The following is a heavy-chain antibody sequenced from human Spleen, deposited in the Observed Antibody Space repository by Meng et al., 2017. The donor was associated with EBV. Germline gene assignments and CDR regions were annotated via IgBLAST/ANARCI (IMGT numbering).Heavy chain of an antibody. Sequence: QVQLEQWGAGLLKPSEXLSLTCAVYGESLSGFYWTWIRQAPGKGLEWIGEIIETGSANYNPSLKSRVTISVDTSKSRFSLRLRSVTAADTAKYYCARGTWELRGWGQGTLVTVSS. V-gene: IGHV4-34*01. CDR3: ARGTWELRG. CDR2: IIETGSA. CDR1: GESLSGFY. J-gene: IGHJ4*02. D-gene: IGHD1-7*01.